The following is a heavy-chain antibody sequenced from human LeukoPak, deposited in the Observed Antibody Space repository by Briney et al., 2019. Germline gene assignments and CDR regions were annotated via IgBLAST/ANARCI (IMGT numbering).Heavy chain of an antibody. D-gene: IGHD6-13*01. CDR2: ISHDGSNK. CDR1: GFTFSSYA. V-gene: IGHV3-30*01. J-gene: IGHJ1*01. CDR3: AGRPKYISSWFEYFQH. Sequence: GGSLRLSCAASGFTFSSYAMHWVRQAPGKGLEWVAAISHDGSNKYHADSVKGRFTISRDNSKNTVYLQMNSLRAEDTAVYFCAGRPKYISSWFEYFQHWGQGTLVTVPS.